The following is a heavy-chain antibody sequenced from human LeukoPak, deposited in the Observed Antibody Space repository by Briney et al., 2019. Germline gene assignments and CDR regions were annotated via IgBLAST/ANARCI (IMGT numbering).Heavy chain of an antibody. CDR2: ISSSSSYI. CDR3: AREDTSSGFSRYYFDY. CDR1: GFTFSSYS. Sequence: GGSLRLSCAASGFTFSSYSMSWVRQAPGKGLEWVSSISSSSSYIYYADSVKGRFTISRDNAKNSLYLQMNSLRAEDTAVYYCAREDTSSGFSRYYFDYWGQGTLVTVSS. J-gene: IGHJ4*02. V-gene: IGHV3-21*01. D-gene: IGHD6-6*01.